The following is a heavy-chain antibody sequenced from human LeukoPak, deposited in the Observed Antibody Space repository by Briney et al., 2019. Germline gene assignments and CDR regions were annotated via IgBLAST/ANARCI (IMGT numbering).Heavy chain of an antibody. V-gene: IGHV4-34*01. CDR1: GGSFSGYY. D-gene: IGHD1-26*01. CDR3: ARGGVGATRASHY. CDR2: INHSGST. Sequence: SETLSLTCAVYGGSFSGYYWSWIRQPPGKGLEWIGEINHSGSTNYNPSLKSRVTISVDTSKNQFSLKLSSVTAADTAVYYCARGGVGATRASHYWCQGTLVTVSS. J-gene: IGHJ4*02.